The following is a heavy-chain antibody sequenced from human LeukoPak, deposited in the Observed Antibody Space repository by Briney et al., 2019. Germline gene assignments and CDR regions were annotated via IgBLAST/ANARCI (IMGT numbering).Heavy chain of an antibody. CDR2: INTNTGNP. V-gene: IGHV7-4-1*02. CDR3: ARDDYGDYVRPFDP. D-gene: IGHD4-17*01. Sequence: ASVKVSCKASGYTFTSYAMNWVRQAPGQGLEWMGWINTNTGNPTYAQGFTGRFVFSLDTSVSTAYLQISSLKAEDTAVYYCARDDYGDYVRPFDPWGQGTLVTVFS. CDR1: GYTFTSYA. J-gene: IGHJ5*02.